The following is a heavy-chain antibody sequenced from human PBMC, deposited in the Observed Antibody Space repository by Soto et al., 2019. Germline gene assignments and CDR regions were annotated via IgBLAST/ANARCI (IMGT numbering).Heavy chain of an antibody. CDR1: GFIFSDYS. CDR3: ARDWAAALDY. CDR2: ISGSRGYI. Sequence: LRLSCAASGFIFSDYSMNWVRQAPGKGLEWVSSISGSRGYIYYGDSVKGRFTISRDNAKNSVVLQMNNLRAEDTAVYYCARDWAAALDYWGPGTLVTVSS. J-gene: IGHJ4*02. D-gene: IGHD6-13*01. V-gene: IGHV3-21*01.